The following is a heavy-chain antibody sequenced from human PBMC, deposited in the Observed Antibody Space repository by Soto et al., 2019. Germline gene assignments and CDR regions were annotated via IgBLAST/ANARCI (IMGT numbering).Heavy chain of an antibody. V-gene: IGHV4-59*08. CDR1: GGSISSYY. Sequence: PSETLSLTCTVSGGSISSYYWSWIRQPPGKGLEWIGYIYYSGSTNYNPSLKSRVTISVDTSKNQFSLKLSSVTAADTAVYYCARHRSAGIAIPRWFDPWGQGTLVTVSS. CDR2: IYYSGST. D-gene: IGHD6-13*01. CDR3: ARHRSAGIAIPRWFDP. J-gene: IGHJ5*02.